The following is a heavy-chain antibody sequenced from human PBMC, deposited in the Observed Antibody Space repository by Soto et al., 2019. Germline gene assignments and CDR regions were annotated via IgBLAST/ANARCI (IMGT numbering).Heavy chain of an antibody. CDR3: ARDPPQGAFDI. Sequence: GGSLRLSCAASGFTFSSYGMHWVRQAPGKGLEWVAVIWYDGSNKYYADSVKGRFTISRDNSKNTLYLQMNSLRAEDTAVYYCARDPPQGAFDIWGQGTMVTVTS. CDR2: IWYDGSNK. J-gene: IGHJ3*02. V-gene: IGHV3-33*01. CDR1: GFTFSSYG.